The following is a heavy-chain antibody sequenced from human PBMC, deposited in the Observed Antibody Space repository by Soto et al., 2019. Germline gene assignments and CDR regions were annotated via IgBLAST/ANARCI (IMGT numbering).Heavy chain of an antibody. V-gene: IGHV1-69*12. CDR3: ASGIQLWLRRINNGYSG. CDR1: GGTFSTYA. D-gene: IGHD5-18*01. CDR2: IIPMFGTA. J-gene: IGHJ4*02. Sequence: QVQLVQSGAEVKKPESSVKVSCKAPGGTFSTYAISWVRQSPGQGLEWMGGIIPMFGTANYAQRLQDRVTITADDSKNTVYMELSSLRSEDTAVYFCASGIQLWLRRINNGYSGWGQGTLVTVSS.